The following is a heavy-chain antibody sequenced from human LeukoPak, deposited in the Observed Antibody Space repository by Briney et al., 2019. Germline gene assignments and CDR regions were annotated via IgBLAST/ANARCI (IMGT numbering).Heavy chain of an antibody. CDR3: ARTPRRLRGPSAFDI. D-gene: IGHD6-25*01. J-gene: IGHJ3*02. CDR1: GGSISSYY. V-gene: IGHV4-59*01. Sequence: SETLSLTCTVSGGSISSYYWSWIRQPPGKGLGWIGYIYYSGSTNYNPSLKSRVTISVDTSKNQFSLKLSSVTAADTAVYYCARTPRRLRGPSAFDIWGQGTMVTVSS. CDR2: IYYSGST.